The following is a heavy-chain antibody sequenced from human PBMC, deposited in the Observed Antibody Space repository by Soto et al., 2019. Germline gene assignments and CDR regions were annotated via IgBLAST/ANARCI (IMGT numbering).Heavy chain of an antibody. D-gene: IGHD3-22*01. CDR2: IYYSGST. CDR1: GGSIISGDYY. V-gene: IGHV4-30-4*01. CDR3: ARGGGGITMIVVVIGAFDI. Sequence: SETVSLTCTVSGGSIISGDYYWSWIRQPPGKGLEWIGYIYYSGSTYYNPSLKSRVTISVDTSKNQFSLKLSSVTAADTAVYYCARGGGGITMIVVVIGAFDIWGQGTMVTVSS. J-gene: IGHJ3*02.